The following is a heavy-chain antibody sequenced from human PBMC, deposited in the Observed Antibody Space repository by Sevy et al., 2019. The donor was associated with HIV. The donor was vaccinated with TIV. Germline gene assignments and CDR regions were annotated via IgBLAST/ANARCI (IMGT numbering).Heavy chain of an antibody. CDR3: ARSNPYYDFWSGYMTSGYFDF. CDR1: GDSISSSSYY. CDR2: ISYSGNT. J-gene: IGHJ4*02. V-gene: IGHV4-39*01. Sequence: SETQSLTCIVSGDSISSSSYYWGWIRQPPGKGLEWIASISYSGNTYYNPSLKSRTTMSIDTSKNQFFLTLNSVTAPDAAVYYCARSNPYYDFWSGYMTSGYFDFWGPGTLVTVSS. D-gene: IGHD3-3*01.